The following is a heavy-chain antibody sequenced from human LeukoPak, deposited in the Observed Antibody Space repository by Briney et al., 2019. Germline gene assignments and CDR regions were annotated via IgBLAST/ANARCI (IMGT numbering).Heavy chain of an antibody. J-gene: IGHJ6*03. D-gene: IGHD5-12*01. V-gene: IGHV3-30*18. CDR2: ISYDGNNK. CDR1: GFNFSNYG. CDR3: AKEPFESYSGYDFHSYYYMDV. Sequence: TGGSLRLSCAAFGFNFSNYGIHWVRQAPGKGLEWVAIISYDGNNKYYADSVKGRFTISRDNSKNTLFLSMNSLRIEDMAVYYCAKEPFESYSGYDFHSYYYMDVWGKGTTVTVSS.